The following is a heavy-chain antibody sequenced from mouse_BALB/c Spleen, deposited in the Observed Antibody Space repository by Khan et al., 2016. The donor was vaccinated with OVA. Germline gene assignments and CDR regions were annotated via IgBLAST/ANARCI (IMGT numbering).Heavy chain of an antibody. CDR3: ARAGYGGFAY. J-gene: IGHJ3*01. V-gene: IGHV5-4*02. Sequence: EVELVESGGGLVKPGGSLKLSCAASGFTFSDYYMYWVRQTPEKRLEWVATISDGGSSTYYLDSVKGRFTISRTNAKNSLYLQMSSLKSEDTAIYYCARAGYGGFAYWGQGTLVTVSA. CDR1: GFTFSDYY. D-gene: IGHD1-1*02. CDR2: ISDGGSST.